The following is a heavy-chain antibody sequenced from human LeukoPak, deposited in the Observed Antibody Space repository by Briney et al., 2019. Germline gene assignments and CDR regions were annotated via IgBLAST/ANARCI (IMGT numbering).Heavy chain of an antibody. D-gene: IGHD3-16*01. CDR1: GYTFTSYY. Sequence: ASVKVSCKASGYTFTSYYMHWVRQAPGQGLEWMGIISPSSGDTSYAQSFLGRVSMTRDTSTSTVYMELSSLRSEDTAVYYCARYYPSYYFDYWGQGTLVTVSS. J-gene: IGHJ4*02. V-gene: IGHV1-46*03. CDR3: ARYYPSYYFDY. CDR2: ISPSSGDT.